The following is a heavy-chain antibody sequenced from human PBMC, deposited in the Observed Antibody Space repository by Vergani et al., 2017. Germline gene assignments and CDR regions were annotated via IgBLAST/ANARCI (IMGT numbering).Heavy chain of an antibody. J-gene: IGHJ4*02. CDR2: IIPIFGTA. CDR1: GYTLTELS. Sequence: QVQLVQSGAEVKKPGSSVKVSCKASGYTLTELSMHWVRQAPGKGLEWMGGIIPIFGTANYAQKFQGRVTITADESTSTAYMELSSLRSEDTAVYYCARDLYRRIVVVPAAQPLGYWGQGTLVTVSS. CDR3: ARDLYRRIVVVPAAQPLGY. D-gene: IGHD2-2*01. V-gene: IGHV1-69*12.